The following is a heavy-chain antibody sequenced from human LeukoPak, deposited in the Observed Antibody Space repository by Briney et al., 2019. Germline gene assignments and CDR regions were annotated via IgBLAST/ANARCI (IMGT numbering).Heavy chain of an antibody. J-gene: IGHJ4*02. CDR3: ARHRYCTSPSCTFYFDS. Sequence: SGTLSLTFSGSGASPIAYYWNLIRQPPGKGLEWIGYIYYKGNMSYNPCLKSRVTISIDTSQNQFSLKLTYVPAAATAVYYCARHRYCTSPSCTFYFDSWGQGRLVTVSS. D-gene: IGHD2-2*01. CDR1: GASPIAYY. CDR2: IYYKGNM. V-gene: IGHV4-59*08.